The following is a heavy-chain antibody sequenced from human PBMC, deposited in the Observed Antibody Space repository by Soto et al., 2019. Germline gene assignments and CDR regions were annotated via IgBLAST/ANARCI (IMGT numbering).Heavy chain of an antibody. CDR1: GGSISSGGYY. Sequence: SETLSLTCTVSGGSISSGGYYWSWIRQHPGKGLEWIGYIYYSGSTYYNPSLKSRVTISVDTSKNQFSLKLSSVTAADTAVYYCARSMATVDNKGRAFDIWGQGTMVTVSS. CDR3: ARSMATVDNKGRAFDI. CDR2: IYYSGST. J-gene: IGHJ3*02. D-gene: IGHD4-17*01. V-gene: IGHV4-31*03.